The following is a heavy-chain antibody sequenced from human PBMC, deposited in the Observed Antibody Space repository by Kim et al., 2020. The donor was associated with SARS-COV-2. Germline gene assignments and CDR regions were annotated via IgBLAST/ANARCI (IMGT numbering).Heavy chain of an antibody. Sequence: GGSLRLSCAASGFTFSSYAMSWVRQAPGKGLEWVSAISGSGGSTYYADSVKGRFTISRDNSKNTLYLQMNSLRAEDTAVYYCAKDQFRTYSSCWYSWYFDLWGRGTLVTVSS. V-gene: IGHV3-23*01. CDR2: ISGSGGST. J-gene: IGHJ2*01. CDR3: AKDQFRTYSSCWYSWYFDL. CDR1: GFTFSSYA. D-gene: IGHD6-19*01.